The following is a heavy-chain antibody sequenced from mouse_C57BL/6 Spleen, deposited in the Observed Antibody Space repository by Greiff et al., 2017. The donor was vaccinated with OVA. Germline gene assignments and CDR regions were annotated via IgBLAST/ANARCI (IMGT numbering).Heavy chain of an antibody. CDR2: IDPSDSYT. CDR3: ARSRYYYGSSYDFDY. Sequence: VQLQQPGAELVMPGASVKLSCKASGYTFTSYWMHWVKQRPGQGLEWIGEIDPSDSYTNYNQKFKGKSTLTVDKSSSTAYMQLSSLTSEDSAVYYCARSRYYYGSSYDFDYWGQGTTLTVSS. CDR1: GYTFTSYW. V-gene: IGHV1-69*01. J-gene: IGHJ2*01. D-gene: IGHD1-1*01.